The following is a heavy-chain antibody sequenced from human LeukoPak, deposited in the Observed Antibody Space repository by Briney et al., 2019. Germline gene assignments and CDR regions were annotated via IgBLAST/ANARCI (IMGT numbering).Heavy chain of an antibody. V-gene: IGHV3-30*03. J-gene: IGHJ4*02. D-gene: IGHD2-8*01. CDR1: GFTFNTYT. CDR3: VRNGRSLRVYNFDH. CDR2: MSYDGFTK. Sequence: QSGGSLRLSCTASGFTFNTYTMHWVRQAPGKGLEWVATMSYDGFTKSYADSVKGRFTISRDNSKNTLFLQMEDLRHDDTAIYYCVRNGRSLRVYNFDHWGQGTLVTVSS.